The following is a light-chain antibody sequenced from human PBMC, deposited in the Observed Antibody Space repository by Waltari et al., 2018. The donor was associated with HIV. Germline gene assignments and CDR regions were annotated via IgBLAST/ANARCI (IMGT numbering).Light chain of an antibody. CDR2: DND. V-gene: IGLV1-51*01. CDR3: EAWDNRLSAVL. CDR1: SPNFAQNH. J-gene: IGLJ2*01. Sequence: QSVLTQPPSVPAPPGQQVTLPCSGSSPNFAQNHVAWYQQLPGTAPTLFIYDNDKRPSGIPDRFSGSKSGTSATLGITGLQTGDEADYYCEAWDNRLSAVLFGGGTKLTVL.